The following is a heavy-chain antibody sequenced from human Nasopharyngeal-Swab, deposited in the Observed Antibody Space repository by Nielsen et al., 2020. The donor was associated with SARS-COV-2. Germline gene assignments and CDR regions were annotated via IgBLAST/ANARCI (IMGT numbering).Heavy chain of an antibody. CDR3: ARKPGIAAAGTLDY. J-gene: IGHJ4*02. Sequence: ASVKVSCKASGYTFTSYGISWVRQAPGQGLEWMGWISAYNGNTNYAQKLQGKVTMTTDTSTSTAYMELRSLRSDDTAVYYCARKPGIAAAGTLDYWGQGTLVTVSS. CDR1: GYTFTSYG. V-gene: IGHV1-18*04. D-gene: IGHD6-13*01. CDR2: ISAYNGNT.